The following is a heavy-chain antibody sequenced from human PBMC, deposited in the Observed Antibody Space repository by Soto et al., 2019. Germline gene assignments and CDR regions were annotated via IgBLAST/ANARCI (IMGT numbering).Heavy chain of an antibody. CDR3: GREMDEHNLTMDV. Sequence: RGESLKISFEGSGYTFTYYWICWVRQMPGKGLEWMGVTYPFDSDTRYSPSFQGRVTISAVQSTNTAYLELSRLQASDTAIYYCGREMDEHNLTMDVWGQGNTIPVSP. CDR1: GYTFTYYW. CDR2: TYPFDSDT. J-gene: IGHJ6*01. V-gene: IGHV5-51*01.